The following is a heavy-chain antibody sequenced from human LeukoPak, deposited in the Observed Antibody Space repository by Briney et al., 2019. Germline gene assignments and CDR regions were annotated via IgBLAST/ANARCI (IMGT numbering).Heavy chain of an antibody. V-gene: IGHV4-59*12. Sequence: PSETLSLTCTVSGGSISSYYWGWVRQPPGKALEWIGNIFYSGSTYYSPSLKSRVTISLDMSRNQFSLKLNSVTAADTAVYYCAKSNGYGLIDIWGQGTMVTVSS. CDR3: AKSNGYGLIDI. J-gene: IGHJ3*02. CDR2: IFYSGST. CDR1: GGSISSYY. D-gene: IGHD3-22*01.